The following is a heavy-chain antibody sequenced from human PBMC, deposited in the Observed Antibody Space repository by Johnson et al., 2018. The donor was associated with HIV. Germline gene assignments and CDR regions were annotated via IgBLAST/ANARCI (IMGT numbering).Heavy chain of an antibody. Sequence: QMQLVESGGGVVQPGRSLRLSCAASGFTFSSYAMHCVRQAPGKGLQWVAVLSYDVSTKYYADSVTGRFTISSDHSKNSLSLHRNSLRTEDTAWYYCSKGIMITFGGVIVKPHAFDIWGQGTMGTVSS. CDR1: GFTFSSYA. CDR2: LSYDVSTK. D-gene: IGHD3-16*02. J-gene: IGHJ3*02. CDR3: SKGIMITFGGVIVKPHAFDI. V-gene: IGHV3-30*04.